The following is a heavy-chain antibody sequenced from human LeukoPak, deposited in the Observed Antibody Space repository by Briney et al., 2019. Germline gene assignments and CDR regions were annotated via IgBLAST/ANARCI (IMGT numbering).Heavy chain of an antibody. CDR1: GFTFSSYA. CDR3: AKAAIYDSSGSDDY. CDR2: ISGSGGST. D-gene: IGHD3-22*01. Sequence: PGGSLRLSCAASGFTFSSYAMSWVRQAPGKGLEWASAISGSGGSTYYADSVKGRFTISRDNSKNTLYLQMNSLRAEDTAVYYCAKAAIYDSSGSDDYWGQGTLVTVSS. V-gene: IGHV3-23*01. J-gene: IGHJ4*02.